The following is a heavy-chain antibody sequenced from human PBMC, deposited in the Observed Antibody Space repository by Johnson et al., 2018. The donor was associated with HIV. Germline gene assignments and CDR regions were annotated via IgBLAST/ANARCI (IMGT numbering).Heavy chain of an antibody. Sequence: QVQLVESGGGAVQPGRSLRLSCAASGFTFSDHYMSWIRQAPGKGLEWVAVISYDGSNKYYADSVKGRFTISIDNSKNTLYLQMNSLRAEDTAVYYCAKDRKWELLRLDAFDIWGQGTMVTVSS. D-gene: IGHD1-26*01. CDR3: AKDRKWELLRLDAFDI. CDR1: GFTFSDHY. V-gene: IGHV3-30*04. J-gene: IGHJ3*02. CDR2: ISYDGSNK.